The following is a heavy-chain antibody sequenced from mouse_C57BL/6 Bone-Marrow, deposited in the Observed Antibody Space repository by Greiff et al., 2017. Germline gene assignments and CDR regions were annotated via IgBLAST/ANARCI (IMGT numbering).Heavy chain of an antibody. D-gene: IGHD1-1*02. J-gene: IGHJ2*01. CDR2: SRNKANDYTT. CDR1: GFTFSDFY. CDR3: ARDAVYGPFDY. Sequence: EVKLVESGGGLVQSGRSLRLSCATSGFTFSDFYMEWVRQAPGKGLEWIAASRNKANDYTTEYSASVKGRFIVSRDTSQSILYLQMNALRAEDTAIYYCARDAVYGPFDYWGQGTTLTVSS. V-gene: IGHV7-1*01.